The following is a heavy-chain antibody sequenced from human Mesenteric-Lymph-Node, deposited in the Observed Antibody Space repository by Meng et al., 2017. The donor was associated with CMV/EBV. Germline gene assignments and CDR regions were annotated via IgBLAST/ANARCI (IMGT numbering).Heavy chain of an antibody. CDR3: ARDYIEHCSSTSCEDFDY. J-gene: IGHJ4*02. D-gene: IGHD2-2*01. V-gene: IGHV1-2*02. CDR1: GYTFTGYY. CDR2: ISPNSGGT. Sequence: ASVKVSCKASGYTFTGYYMHWVRQAPGQGLEWMGWISPNSGGTNSAQKFQGRVTMTRDTSISTAYMELSRLRSDDTAVYYCARDYIEHCSSTSCEDFDYWGQGTLVTVSS.